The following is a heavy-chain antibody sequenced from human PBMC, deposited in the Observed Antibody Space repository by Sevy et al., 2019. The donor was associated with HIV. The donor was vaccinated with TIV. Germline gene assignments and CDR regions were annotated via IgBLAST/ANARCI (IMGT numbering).Heavy chain of an antibody. V-gene: IGHV3-30*02. J-gene: IGHJ6*02. CDR1: GFNFAIYG. Sequence: GGSLRISCAVSGFNFAIYGFHWVRQAPGKGLEWVANTRHDETAKYYVDSVKGRFTVSRDNSKNTVFLQMNSLTPDDTGTYYCARDGVYYGMDVWGLGTTVTVSS. CDR3: ARDGVYYGMDV. D-gene: IGHD3-10*01. CDR2: TRHDETAK.